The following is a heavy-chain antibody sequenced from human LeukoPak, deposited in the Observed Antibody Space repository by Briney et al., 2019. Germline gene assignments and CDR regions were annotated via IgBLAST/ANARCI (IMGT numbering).Heavy chain of an antibody. Sequence: SQTLSLTCAISGDSFSSNSAAWNWIRQSPSGGLEWLGRTYYRSKLYNDYAVSVKSRITINPDTSKNQFSLQLNSVTPEDTAVYYCARGYTSSSVGYFQHWGQGTLVTVSS. CDR1: GDSFSSNSAA. D-gene: IGHD6-6*01. CDR2: TYYRSKLYN. CDR3: ARGYTSSSVGYFQH. V-gene: IGHV6-1*01. J-gene: IGHJ1*01.